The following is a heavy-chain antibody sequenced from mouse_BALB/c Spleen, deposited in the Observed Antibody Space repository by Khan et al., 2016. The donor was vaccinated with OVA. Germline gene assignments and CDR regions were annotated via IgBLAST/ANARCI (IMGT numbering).Heavy chain of an antibody. J-gene: IGHJ3*01. Sequence: QVQLQQSGPGLVQPSQSLSITCTVSGFSLDNYSVHWIRQSPGKGLEWLGVIWSAGSTDYNAAFITRLTINKDNTRSHVFFKVINLQPTDTAIYYCARRGYDYGRGALFAYWGQGTLVTVSA. CDR3: ARRGYDYGRGALFAY. V-gene: IGHV2-2*02. CDR1: GFSLDNYS. D-gene: IGHD2-4*01. CDR2: IWSAGST.